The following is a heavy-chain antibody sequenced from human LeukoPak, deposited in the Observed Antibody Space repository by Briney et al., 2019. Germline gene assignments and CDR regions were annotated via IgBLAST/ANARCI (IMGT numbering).Heavy chain of an antibody. CDR3: ARDQYYYDSSGSQTDY. D-gene: IGHD3-22*01. J-gene: IGHJ4*02. V-gene: IGHV1-46*01. CDR1: GYTFTSYY. CDR2: INPSGGST. Sequence: ASVKVSCKASGYTFTSYYMHWVRQAPGQGLEWMGIINPSGGSTSYAQKFQGRVTMTRDMSTSTVYMELSSLGSEDTAVYYCARDQYYYDSSGSQTDYWGQGTLVTVSS.